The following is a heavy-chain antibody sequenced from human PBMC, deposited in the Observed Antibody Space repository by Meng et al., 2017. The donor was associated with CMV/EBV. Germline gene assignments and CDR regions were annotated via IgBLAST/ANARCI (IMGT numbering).Heavy chain of an antibody. V-gene: IGHV4-31*11. CDR2: IYYSGST. CDR1: GGSISSGGYY. Sequence: SETLSLTCDVSGGSISSGGYYWSWIRQHPGKGLEWIGYIYYSGSTYYNPSLKSRVTILVDTSKNQFSLKLNFVTAADTAVYYCARAARPTSANKYGCFDYWGQGTLVTVSS. CDR3: ARAARPTSANKYGCFDY. D-gene: IGHD6-6*01. J-gene: IGHJ4*02.